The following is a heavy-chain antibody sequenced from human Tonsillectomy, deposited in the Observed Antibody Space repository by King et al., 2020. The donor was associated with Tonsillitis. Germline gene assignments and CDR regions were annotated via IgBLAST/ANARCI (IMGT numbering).Heavy chain of an antibody. Sequence: VQLVQSGAEVKKPGASVKVSCTASEYSFTAYYMHWVRQAPGQGLEWMGWIKPNNGGTNYAQKFQGRVTLTRDTSISTAYMEMSRLRSDDTAVYYCARVQAGGYNHGPRVISGMDVWGQGTTVTVSS. CDR1: EYSFTAYY. J-gene: IGHJ6*02. D-gene: IGHD5-18*01. CDR3: ARVQAGGYNHGPRVISGMDV. CDR2: IKPNNGGT. V-gene: IGHV1-2*02.